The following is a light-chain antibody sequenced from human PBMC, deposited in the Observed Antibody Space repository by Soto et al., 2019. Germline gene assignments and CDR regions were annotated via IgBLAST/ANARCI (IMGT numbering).Light chain of an antibody. CDR3: QQSYTTSIT. CDR1: QSISSY. CDR2: GAS. J-gene: IGKJ5*01. V-gene: IGKV1-39*01. Sequence: DIQMTQSPSSLSASVGDRVTITCRASQSISSYLNWYQQKPGKAPKLLIYGASSLQSGVPSRFSGSGSGTDFTFTISSLQPEDFASYYCQQSYTTSITFGQGTRLDIK.